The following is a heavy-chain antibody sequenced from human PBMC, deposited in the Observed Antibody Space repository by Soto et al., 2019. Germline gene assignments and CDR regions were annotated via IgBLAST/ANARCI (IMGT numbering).Heavy chain of an antibody. D-gene: IGHD3-9*01. CDR2: IYSGGST. CDR3: AKSYYDILTGLVYYYGMDV. V-gene: IGHV4-61*01. CDR1: GGFVNSDTHS. J-gene: IGHJ6*02. Sequence: SETLSLTCTVSGGFVNSDTHSWSWIRQTPGKRLEWIGFIYSGGSTKNPSLRSRVTMSVDTSKNQFSLKLRSVIVADTAVYYCAKSYYDILTGLVYYYGMDVWGQGTTVTVSS.